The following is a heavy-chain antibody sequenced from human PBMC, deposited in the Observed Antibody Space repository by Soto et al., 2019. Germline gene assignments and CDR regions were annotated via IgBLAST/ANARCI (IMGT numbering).Heavy chain of an antibody. V-gene: IGHV1-8*01. CDR2: MNPSSGET. J-gene: IGHJ4*02. CDR3: ARGPAYSSAWLPCDY. Sequence: QVQLVQSGAEVKKPGASVKVSCKASGDTFTNYDIHWVRQATGQGLEWIGRMNPSSGETGYAQKFRGRVAMTRDTSISTVYMELSRLGSEVTAVYYCARGPAYSSAWLPCDYWGPGTLVTASS. CDR1: GDTFTNYD. D-gene: IGHD6-19*01.